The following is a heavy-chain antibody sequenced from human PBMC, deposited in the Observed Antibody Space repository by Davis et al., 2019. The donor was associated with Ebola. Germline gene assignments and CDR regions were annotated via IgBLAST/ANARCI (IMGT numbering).Heavy chain of an antibody. CDR1: GYTFTSYD. D-gene: IGHD3-10*01. J-gene: IGHJ6*02. CDR2: INPNSGGT. Sequence: ASVKVSCNASGYTFTSYDINWVRQAPGQGLQWMGWINPNSGGTNYAQKFQGRVTMTSNTSISTAYMELSRLRSDDTAVYYCARAMVRGVIIPLYGMDVWGQGTTVTVSS. CDR3: ARAMVRGVIIPLYGMDV. V-gene: IGHV1-2*02.